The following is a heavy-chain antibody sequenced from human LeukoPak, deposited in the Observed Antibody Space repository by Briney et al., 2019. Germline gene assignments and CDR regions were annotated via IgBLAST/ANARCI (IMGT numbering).Heavy chain of an antibody. CDR3: AREWGRYYYGSGSYYPLYYYYGMDV. J-gene: IGHJ6*02. CDR1: GFTFSSYS. CDR2: ISTSSSYI. V-gene: IGHV3-21*01. D-gene: IGHD3-10*01. Sequence: GGSLRLSCAASGFTFSSYSMNWVRQAPGKGLEWVSSISTSSSYIYYADSVKGRFTISRDNAKNSLYLQMNSLRAEDTAVYYCAREWGRYYYGSGSYYPLYYYYGMDVWGQGTTVTVSS.